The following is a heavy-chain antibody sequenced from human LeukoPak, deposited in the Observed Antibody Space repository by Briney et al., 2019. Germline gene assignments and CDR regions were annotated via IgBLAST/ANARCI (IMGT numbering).Heavy chain of an antibody. V-gene: IGHV1-46*01. Sequence: GASVKVSCKASGYTFTSYYMHWVRQAPGQGLEWMGIINPSGGSTSYAQKFQGRVTMTRDTSTSTVYMELSSLRSEDTAVYYCARDKFPLVGATGDDAFDIWGQGTMVAVSS. J-gene: IGHJ3*02. D-gene: IGHD1-26*01. CDR1: GYTFTSYY. CDR2: INPSGGST. CDR3: ARDKFPLVGATGDDAFDI.